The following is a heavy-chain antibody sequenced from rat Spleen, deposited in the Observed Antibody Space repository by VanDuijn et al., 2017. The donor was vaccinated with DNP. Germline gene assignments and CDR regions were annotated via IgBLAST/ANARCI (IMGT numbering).Heavy chain of an antibody. Sequence: EVQLVESGGGLVQPGRSLKLSCAASGVNFSDYYMAWVRQAPTKDLEWVASISYDGGSTYYVASVKGLFTISRDNAKSTLYLQMDSLRSEDTATYYCATHAHWFAYWGQGTLVTVSS. CDR2: ISYDGGST. J-gene: IGHJ3*01. CDR1: GVNFSDYY. V-gene: IGHV5-20*01. CDR3: ATHAHWFAY.